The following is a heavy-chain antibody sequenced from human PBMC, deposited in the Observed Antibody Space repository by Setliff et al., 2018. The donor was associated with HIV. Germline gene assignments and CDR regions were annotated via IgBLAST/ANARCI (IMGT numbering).Heavy chain of an antibody. J-gene: IGHJ3*01. CDR3: ARAFYGTESYPRAFDV. CDR2: MNTNTGDP. V-gene: IGHV7-4-1*02. Sequence: GASVKVSCKASGYTFISNGIYWVRQAPGRGLEWMGWMNTNTGDPTYAQGFTGRLVFSLDTAVTTVYLQINNLETEDTAVYYCARAFYGTESYPRAFDVWGQGTMVTVSS. CDR1: GYTFISNG. D-gene: IGHD3-10*01.